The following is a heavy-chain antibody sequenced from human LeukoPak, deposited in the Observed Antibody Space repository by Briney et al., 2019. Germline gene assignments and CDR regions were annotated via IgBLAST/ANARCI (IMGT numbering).Heavy chain of an antibody. D-gene: IGHD3-22*01. Sequence: ASVKVSCKASGYTSTSYDINWVRQATGQGLEWMGWMNPNSGNTGYAQKFQGRVTMTRNTSISTAYMELSSLRSEDAAVYYCARGLEGGSYYYDSSGYDDAFDIWGQGTMVTVSS. V-gene: IGHV1-8*01. CDR1: GYTSTSYD. CDR2: MNPNSGNT. J-gene: IGHJ3*02. CDR3: ARGLEGGSYYYDSSGYDDAFDI.